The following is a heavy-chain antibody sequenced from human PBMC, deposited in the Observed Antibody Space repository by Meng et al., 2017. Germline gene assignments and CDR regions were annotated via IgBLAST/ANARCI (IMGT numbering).Heavy chain of an antibody. J-gene: IGHJ1*01. Sequence: QITLKEFGPTLVKPRQTLTLTCTFSGFSLSTSGVGVGWIRQPPGKALEWLALIYWNDDKRYSPSLKSRLTITKDTSKNQVVLTMTNMDPVDTATYYCAHIPYSSSWYEYFQHWGQGTLVTVSS. V-gene: IGHV2-5*01. CDR2: IYWNDDK. CDR3: AHIPYSSSWYEYFQH. D-gene: IGHD6-13*01. CDR1: GFSLSTSGVG.